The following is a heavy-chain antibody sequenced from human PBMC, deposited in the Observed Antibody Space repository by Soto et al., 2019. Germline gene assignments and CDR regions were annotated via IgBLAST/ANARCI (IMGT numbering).Heavy chain of an antibody. CDR2: IYYSGST. CDR3: ARSSNSIVVVIATPYYFDY. Sequence: SETLSLTCTVSGGSISSSSYYWGWIRQPPGKGLEWIGSIYYSGSTYYNPSLKSRVTISVDTSKNQFSLKLSSVTAADTAVYYCARSSNSIVVVIATPYYFDYWGQGTLVTVSS. J-gene: IGHJ4*02. V-gene: IGHV4-39*01. CDR1: GGSISSSSYY. D-gene: IGHD2-21*01.